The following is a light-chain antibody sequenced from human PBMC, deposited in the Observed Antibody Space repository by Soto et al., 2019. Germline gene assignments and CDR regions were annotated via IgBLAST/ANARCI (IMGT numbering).Light chain of an antibody. Sequence: DIQMTQSPSSLSAFVGDTVTITCRASQTINNYLNWYQLKPGKAPKLLIFGASNLKSGVPSRFSANGSVTEFSLTITSLQPEDFATYYCQQSYSKGRTFGHGTRL. J-gene: IGKJ2*01. CDR2: GAS. V-gene: IGKV1-39*01. CDR1: QTINNY. CDR3: QQSYSKGRT.